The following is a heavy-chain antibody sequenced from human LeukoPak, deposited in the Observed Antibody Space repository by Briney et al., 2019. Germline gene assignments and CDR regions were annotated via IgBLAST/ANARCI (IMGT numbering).Heavy chain of an antibody. CDR3: ARDVILTSSGYYYFDY. CDR2: IIPIFGTT. Sequence: ASVNVSCKASGGTFSTYAVSWLRQAPGQGLEWIGGIIPIFGTTNYAQKFHGRLTITADKSTDTAYMELSRLRSEDTAVYYCARDVILTSSGYYYFDYWGQGGLVGVSS. D-gene: IGHD3-22*01. CDR1: GGTFSTYA. J-gene: IGHJ4*02. V-gene: IGHV1-69*06.